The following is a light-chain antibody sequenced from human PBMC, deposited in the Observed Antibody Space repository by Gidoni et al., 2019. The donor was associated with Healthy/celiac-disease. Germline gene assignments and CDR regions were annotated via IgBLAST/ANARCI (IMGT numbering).Light chain of an antibody. CDR2: GAS. V-gene: IGKV3-20*01. Sequence: EIVLTQSPGTLSLSPGERANLSCRASQSVSSSYLAWYQQKPGQAPRLLIDGASSRATGIPDRFSGSGSGTDFTLTISRLEPEDFAVYYCQQYGSSPYTFGQGTKLELK. J-gene: IGKJ2*01. CDR1: QSVSSSY. CDR3: QQYGSSPYT.